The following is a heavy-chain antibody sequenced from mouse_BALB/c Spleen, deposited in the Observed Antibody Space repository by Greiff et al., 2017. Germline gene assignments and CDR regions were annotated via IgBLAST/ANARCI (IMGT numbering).Heavy chain of an antibody. CDR2: IYPGDGDT. CDR1: GYTFTSYW. CDR3: ARSDGYPWFAY. D-gene: IGHD2-3*01. J-gene: IGHJ3*01. Sequence: VQLVESGAELARPGASVKLSCKASGYTFTSYWMQWVKQRPGQGLEWIGAIYPGDGDTRYTQKFKGKATLTADKSSSTAYMQLSSLASEDSAVYYCARSDGYPWFAYWGQGTLVTVSA. V-gene: IGHV1-87*01.